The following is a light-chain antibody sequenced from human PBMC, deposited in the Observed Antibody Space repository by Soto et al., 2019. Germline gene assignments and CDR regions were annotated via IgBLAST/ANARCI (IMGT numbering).Light chain of an antibody. CDR3: QQYNEWPPWT. CDR1: QSVSSK. CDR2: GAS. Sequence: EIVMTQSPATLSVSPGERATLSCRASQSVSSKLAWYQQKPGQAPRLLIYGASTRATGVPARFSGSGSGTEFTLTISSLQSEDFAFYYCQQYNEWPPWTFGQGTKVEVK. V-gene: IGKV3-15*01. J-gene: IGKJ1*01.